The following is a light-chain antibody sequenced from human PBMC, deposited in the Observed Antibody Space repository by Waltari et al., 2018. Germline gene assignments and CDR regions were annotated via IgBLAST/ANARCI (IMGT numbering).Light chain of an antibody. CDR1: KLGDKR. CDR3: QAWDSTAPHVV. Sequence: SQELTQPPSVSVHPGQTANTHGSGDKLGDKRGCWYQQKPGQSPVLVMYQDSKRPSGIPERFSGSSSGNTATLTISGTQAMDEADYYCQAWDSTAPHVVFGGGTKLTVL. CDR2: QDS. J-gene: IGLJ2*01. V-gene: IGLV3-1*01.